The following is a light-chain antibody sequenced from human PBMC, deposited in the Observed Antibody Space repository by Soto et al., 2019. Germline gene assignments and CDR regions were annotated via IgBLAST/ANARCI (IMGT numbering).Light chain of an antibody. CDR3: QQYNSWPLT. CDR1: QSVGAN. V-gene: IGKV3-15*01. Sequence: EILMAQSPATLSVSPGERATLSCRASQSVGANLAWYQQKPGQAPRLLIYGASTRATGVPARFSGSDSGTEFTLTTSSLQPEDFALYYCQQYNSWPLTFGGGTTVEIK. CDR2: GAS. J-gene: IGKJ4*01.